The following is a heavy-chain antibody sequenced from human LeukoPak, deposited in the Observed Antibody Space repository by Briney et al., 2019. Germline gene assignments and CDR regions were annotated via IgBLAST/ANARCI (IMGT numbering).Heavy chain of an antibody. CDR3: AKDYSIPPVDGALYNWFAP. V-gene: IGHV3-30*18. J-gene: IGHJ5*02. D-gene: IGHD6-19*01. Sequence: AVSLRLSCVASGFTFSNYGMHWVRQAPGKGLEGVAVISNDGSVAFYADFVTGRFTVSRDTSKNTVYLQMNSLRTEDTALYFCAKDYSIPPVDGALYNWFAPWGQGTLVTVSS. CDR1: GFTFSNYG. CDR2: ISNDGSVA.